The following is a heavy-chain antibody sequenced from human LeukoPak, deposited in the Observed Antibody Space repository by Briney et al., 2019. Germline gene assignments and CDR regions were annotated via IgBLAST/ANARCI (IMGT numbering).Heavy chain of an antibody. V-gene: IGHV4-30-4*01. CDR3: ARDCSGGSCYGAFDI. CDR2: IYDSGST. D-gene: IGHD2-15*01. Sequence: PQTLSLTCTVSGASIRSGDYYWSWIRQPPGKGLEWIGYIYDSGSTYYNPSLKSRITISVDTSENRFSLKLSSVTATDTAVYYCARDCSGGSCYGAFDIWGQGTMVTVSS. J-gene: IGHJ3*02. CDR1: GASIRSGDYY.